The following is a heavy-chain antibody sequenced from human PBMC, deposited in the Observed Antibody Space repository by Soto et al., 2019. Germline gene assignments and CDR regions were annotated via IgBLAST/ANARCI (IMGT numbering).Heavy chain of an antibody. V-gene: IGHV4-34*01. D-gene: IGHD1-26*01. CDR1: GGSFSGYY. Sequence: QVQLQQWGAGLLKPSETLSLTCAVYGGSFSGYYWSWIRQPPGKGLEWIGEINHSGSTNYNPSLTSRVTISXXTXTXXFSLKLSSVTAAYTAVYYCARGPIVGARGGFGFDSWGQGTLVTVSS. J-gene: IGHJ5*01. CDR2: INHSGST. CDR3: ARGPIVGARGGFGFDS.